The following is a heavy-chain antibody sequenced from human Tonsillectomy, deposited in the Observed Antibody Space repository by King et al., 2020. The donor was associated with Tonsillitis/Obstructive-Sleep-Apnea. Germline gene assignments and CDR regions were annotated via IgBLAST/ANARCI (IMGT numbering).Heavy chain of an antibody. D-gene: IGHD6-6*01. CDR2: ISGSGSST. CDR1: GFTFSSYA. V-gene: IGHV3-23*04. CDR3: AKGSSSGKPLYYYYYMDV. Sequence: VQLVESGGGLVQPGGSLRLSCAASGFTFSSYAMSWVRQAPGKGLEWVSAISGSGSSTYYADSVKGRFTISRDNSKNTLYLQMNSLRAEDTAVYYCAKGSSSGKPLYYYYYMDVWGKGTTVTVSS. J-gene: IGHJ6*03.